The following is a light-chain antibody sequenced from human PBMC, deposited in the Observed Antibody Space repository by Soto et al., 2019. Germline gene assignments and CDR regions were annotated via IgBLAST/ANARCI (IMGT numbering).Light chain of an antibody. CDR3: SSYTTSGTFVV. CDR2: DVS. V-gene: IGLV2-14*03. J-gene: IGLJ2*01. CDR1: SGDLGDFNS. Sequence: QSVLTQPDSVSGSLGQSISISCIGNSGDLGDFNSVSWYQQHPGKAPKLMISDVSSRPSGVSDRFSGSKSGNTASLTISGLQAGDEATYYCSSYTTSGTFVVFGGGTQLTVL.